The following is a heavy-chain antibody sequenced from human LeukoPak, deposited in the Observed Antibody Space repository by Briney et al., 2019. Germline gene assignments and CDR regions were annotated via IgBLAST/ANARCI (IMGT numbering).Heavy chain of an antibody. J-gene: IGHJ5*02. Sequence: SETLFLTCTVAGGSISSYYRSWVRQPPRKGLEWLGYMYYRGSTNYNPSLKSRVTIPVDPSKNQFSLELSSVPAAATAVYYCARGASVPLAFDPWGQGTLVTVSS. CDR3: ARGASVPLAFDP. CDR2: MYYRGST. V-gene: IGHV4-59*01. CDR1: GGSISSYY. D-gene: IGHD3-10*01.